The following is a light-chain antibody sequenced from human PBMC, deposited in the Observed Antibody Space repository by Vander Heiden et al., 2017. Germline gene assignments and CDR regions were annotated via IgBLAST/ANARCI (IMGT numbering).Light chain of an antibody. CDR2: QDS. V-gene: IGLV3-1*01. CDR3: QAWDSSNAYNYV. J-gene: IGLJ1*01. Sequence: SYELTQPPSVSVSPGQTASITCSGDKLGDKYACWYQQKPGQSPVLVIYQDSKRPSGIPERFSGSNSGNTATMTISGTQAMDEADDYCQAWDSSNAYNYVFGTGTKVTVL. CDR1: KLGDKY.